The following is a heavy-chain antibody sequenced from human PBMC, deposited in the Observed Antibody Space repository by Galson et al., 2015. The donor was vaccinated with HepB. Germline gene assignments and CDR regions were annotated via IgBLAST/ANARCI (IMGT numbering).Heavy chain of an antibody. J-gene: IGHJ4*02. CDR1: GFTFRGHS. CDR3: ARESEVSGWYFFDY. V-gene: IGHV3-33*08. CDR2: IWYDGSNK. Sequence: SLRLSCAASGFTFRGHSMHWVRQAPGKGLEWVAVIWYDGSNKDYADSVRGRFIISRDNSKNTAYLQMNSLRAEDTAVYYCARESEVSGWYFFDYWGQGTLVTVSS. D-gene: IGHD6-19*01.